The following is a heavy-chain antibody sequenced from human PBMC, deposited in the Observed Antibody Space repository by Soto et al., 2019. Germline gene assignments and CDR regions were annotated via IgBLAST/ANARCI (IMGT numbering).Heavy chain of an antibody. CDR3: ARDLAVVITPWAFDY. Sequence: PGGSLRLSCAASGFTFSSYSMNWVRQAPGKGLEWVSYISSSSSTIYYADSVKGRFTISRDNAKNSLYLQMKSLRDEDTAVYYCARDLAVVITPWAFDYWVQGTLVTVSS. V-gene: IGHV3-48*02. J-gene: IGHJ4*02. CDR1: GFTFSSYS. CDR2: ISSSSSTI. D-gene: IGHD3-22*01.